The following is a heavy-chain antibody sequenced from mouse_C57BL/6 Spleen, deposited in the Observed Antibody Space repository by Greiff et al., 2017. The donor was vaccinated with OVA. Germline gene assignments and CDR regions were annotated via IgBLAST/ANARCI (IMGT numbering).Heavy chain of an antibody. V-gene: IGHV2-9-1*01. Sequence: QVQLKQSGPGLVAPSQSLSITCTVSGFSLTSYAISWVRQPPGKGLEWLGVIWTGGGTNYNSALKSRLSISKDKSKCQVFLKMNSLQTDDTARYYCARNKAYGNYVRYAMDYWGQGTSGTVSS. CDR2: IWTGGGT. CDR1: GFSLTSYA. D-gene: IGHD2-1*01. J-gene: IGHJ4*01. CDR3: ARNKAYGNYVRYAMDY.